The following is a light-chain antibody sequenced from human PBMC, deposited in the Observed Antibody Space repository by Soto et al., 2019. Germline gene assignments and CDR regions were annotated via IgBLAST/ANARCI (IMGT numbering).Light chain of an antibody. V-gene: IGLV2-14*01. CDR3: SAYSDIDTKV. Sequence: QSVLTQPASVSGSPGQSITISCTGTSSDIGDYDYVSWYQHLPGKAPKLILYEVNNRPSGVSNRFSGSKSDTTASLTISGLQPEDEADYYCSAYSDIDTKVFGTGTKVTVL. J-gene: IGLJ1*01. CDR1: SSDIGDYDY. CDR2: EVN.